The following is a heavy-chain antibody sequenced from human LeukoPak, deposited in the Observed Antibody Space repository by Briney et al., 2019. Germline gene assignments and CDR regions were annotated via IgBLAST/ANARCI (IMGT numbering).Heavy chain of an antibody. CDR1: GFTFDDYA. Sequence: SLRLSCTASGFTFDDYAMHWVRQAPGKGLEWVSGISWNSGSIGYADSVKGRFTISRDNAKNSLYLQMNSLRAEDTALYYCAKGEYSGYDYGGIDYWGQGTLVTVSS. V-gene: IGHV3-9*01. CDR3: AKGEYSGYDYGGIDY. J-gene: IGHJ4*02. D-gene: IGHD5-12*01. CDR2: ISWNSGSI.